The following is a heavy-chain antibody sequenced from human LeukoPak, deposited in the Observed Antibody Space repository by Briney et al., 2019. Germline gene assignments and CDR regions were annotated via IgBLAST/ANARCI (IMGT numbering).Heavy chain of an antibody. J-gene: IGHJ4*01. CDR1: GGSIRSSSYH. CDR3: ARLTGRDSSDWPYFHY. D-gene: IGHD6-25*01. V-gene: IGHV4-39*01. Sequence: SETLSLTCTVSGGSIRSSSYHWGWVRQPPGKGLEWIGNIHYSGSTSYNPSLKSRVAISVDTSKNQFSLKLSSATAADTAVFYCARLTGRDSSDWPYFHYWGQGALVTVSA. CDR2: IHYSGST.